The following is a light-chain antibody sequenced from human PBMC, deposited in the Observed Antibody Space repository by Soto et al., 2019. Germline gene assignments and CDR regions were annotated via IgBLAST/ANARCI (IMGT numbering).Light chain of an antibody. J-gene: IGKJ1*01. CDR1: QTVSNN. Sequence: EIVMTQSPATLSVSPGERATLSCRASQTVSNNLAWYQHKPGQAPRLHIYGASTRAAGIPARFSGSGSGTEFTLTISSLQSEDFAVYYCQQYNTWPWTFGQGTKVEIK. CDR2: GAS. V-gene: IGKV3-15*01. CDR3: QQYNTWPWT.